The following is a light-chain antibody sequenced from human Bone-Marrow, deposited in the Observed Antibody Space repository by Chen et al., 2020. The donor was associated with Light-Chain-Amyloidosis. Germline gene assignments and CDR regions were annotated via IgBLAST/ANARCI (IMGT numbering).Light chain of an antibody. V-gene: IGLV3-25*03. J-gene: IGLJ2*01. CDR2: RDP. CDR1: DLPTKY. Sequence: SNELTQPPPVSVSPGQTARITCSGDDLPTKYAYWYQQKPGRAPVLVIHRDPERPSGISERFSGSRSGTTATLTISGVQAEDEADYHCQSADSSGTYEVIFGGGTKLTVL. CDR3: QSADSSGTYEVI.